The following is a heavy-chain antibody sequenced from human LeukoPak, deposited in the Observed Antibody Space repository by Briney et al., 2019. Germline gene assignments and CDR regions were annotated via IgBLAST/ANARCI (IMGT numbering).Heavy chain of an antibody. V-gene: IGHV4-59*01. CDR1: NDALSDYY. CDR3: ARGYSTSWTYYFDY. Sequence: PETLSLTCIVSNDALSDYYWGWIRQPPGKGLEWVGHIYKIGNTYYNPSLKSRVTISVDTSKNHFSLKLNSLTAADTAVYYCARGYSTSWTYYFDYWGQGALVTVSS. D-gene: IGHD6-13*01. CDR2: IYKIGNT. J-gene: IGHJ4*02.